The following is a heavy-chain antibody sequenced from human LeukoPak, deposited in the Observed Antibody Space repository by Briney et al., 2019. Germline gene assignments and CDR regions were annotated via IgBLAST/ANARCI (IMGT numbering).Heavy chain of an antibody. CDR1: GGSISSYY. V-gene: IGHV4-4*07. J-gene: IGHJ4*02. Sequence: SETLSLTCTVSGGSISSYYWSWIRQPAGKGLEWIGRIYTSGSTNYNPSLKSRVTMSVDTSKNQFSLKLSSVTAADTAVYYCASSKNDYVWGSYRYLVYWGQGTLVTVSS. CDR2: IYTSGST. CDR3: ASSKNDYVWGSYRYLVY. D-gene: IGHD3-16*02.